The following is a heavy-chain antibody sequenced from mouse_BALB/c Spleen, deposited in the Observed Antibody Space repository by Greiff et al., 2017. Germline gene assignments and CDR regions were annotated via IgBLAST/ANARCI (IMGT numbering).Heavy chain of an antibody. J-gene: IGHJ2*01. CDR2: IYPGSGNT. CDR1: GYAFTNYW. Sequence: VQLQQSGAELVRPGTSVKISCKASGYAFTNYWLGWVKQRPGHGLEWIGDIYPGSGNTYYNEKFKGKATLTADKSSSTAYMQLSSLTSEDSAVYFCARSRDGYYAYFDYWGKGTTLTVSS. CDR3: ARSRDGYYAYFDY. V-gene: IGHV1-63*01. D-gene: IGHD2-3*01.